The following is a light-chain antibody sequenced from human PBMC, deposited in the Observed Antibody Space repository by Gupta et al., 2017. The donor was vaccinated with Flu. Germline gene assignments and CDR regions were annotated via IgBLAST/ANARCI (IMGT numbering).Light chain of an antibody. CDR3: WHHKHGPPWT. CDR2: KVS. Sequence: DVVMTQSPLSLPVTLGQTASISCRSSQSRGYSDEKTYLFWFQQRPGQSPRRLIYKVSNRDAGVEDRICSGGGGTNLSLKNISGEVEEVVGYYYWHHKHGPPWTFGQGTKVEIK. CDR1: QSRGYSDEKTY. V-gene: IGKV2-30*01. J-gene: IGKJ1*01.